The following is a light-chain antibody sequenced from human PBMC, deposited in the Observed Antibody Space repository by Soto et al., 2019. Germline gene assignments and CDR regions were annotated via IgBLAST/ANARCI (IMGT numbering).Light chain of an antibody. CDR1: QGIRNE. CDR2: EAS. Sequence: AVQMTQSPSFLSASVGDRVTITCRASQGIRNELSWYQQKPGKAPYLLSHEASPLQSGIPSMFSGSGSGTDFTLTSTTLLAEDFAADYCLQDESLPWTFGPGNTV. CDR3: LQDESLPWT. J-gene: IGKJ1*01. V-gene: IGKV1-6*01.